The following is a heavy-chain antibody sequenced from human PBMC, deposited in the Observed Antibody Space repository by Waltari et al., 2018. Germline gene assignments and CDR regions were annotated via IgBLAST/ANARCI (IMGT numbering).Heavy chain of an antibody. Sequence: QVQLVESGGGVVEPGRSLRGSCAASGFTFNSHAMPWVRQAPGKGLEWVSVISYDGNIKYYAGSVKGRFTISRDNSKNTLYLQMNDLRSDDTAVYFCARDSGYSVAWSVGDYWGQGTLVTVSS. CDR2: ISYDGNIK. D-gene: IGHD6-19*01. J-gene: IGHJ4*02. CDR1: GFTFNSHA. CDR3: ARDSGYSVAWSVGDY. V-gene: IGHV3-30-3*01.